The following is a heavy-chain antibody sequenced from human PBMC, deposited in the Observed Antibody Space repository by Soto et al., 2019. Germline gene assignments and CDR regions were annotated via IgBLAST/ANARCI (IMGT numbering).Heavy chain of an antibody. CDR3: AKSMGAGYYYGMDV. CDR2: ISGSGGST. Sequence: GSLRLSCAASGFTFSSYAMSWVRQAPGKGLEWVSAISGSGGSTYYADSVKGRFTISRDNSKNTLYLQMNSLRAEDTAVYYCAKSMGAGYYYGMDVWGQGTTVTVYS. V-gene: IGHV3-23*01. D-gene: IGHD3-16*01. CDR1: GFTFSSYA. J-gene: IGHJ6*02.